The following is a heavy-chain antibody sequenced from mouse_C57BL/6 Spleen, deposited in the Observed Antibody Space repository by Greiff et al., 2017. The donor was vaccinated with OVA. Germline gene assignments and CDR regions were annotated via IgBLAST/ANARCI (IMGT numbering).Heavy chain of an antibody. D-gene: IGHD1-1*01. CDR3: ASYYYGSSYAMDY. Sequence: EVKLVESGPGLVKPSQSLSLTCSVTGYSITSGYYWNWIRQFPGNKLEWMGYISYDGSNNYNPSLKNRISITRDTSKNQFFLKLNSVTTEDTATYYCASYYYGSSYAMDYWGQGTSVTVSS. CDR1: GYSITSGYY. J-gene: IGHJ4*01. V-gene: IGHV3-6*01. CDR2: ISYDGSN.